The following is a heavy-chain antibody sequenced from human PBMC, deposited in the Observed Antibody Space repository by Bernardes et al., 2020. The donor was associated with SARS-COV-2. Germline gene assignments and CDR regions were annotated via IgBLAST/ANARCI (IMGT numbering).Heavy chain of an antibody. Sequence: SEPLSLTCAVYGGSFSGYYWSWIHQPPGKGLEWIGEINHSGSTNYNPSLKSRVTISVDTSKNQFSLKLSSVTAADTAVYYCARGPRISRLKYYYYMDVWGKGTTVTVSS. V-gene: IGHV4-34*01. CDR2: INHSGST. CDR3: ARGPRISRLKYYYYMDV. D-gene: IGHD6-6*01. J-gene: IGHJ6*03. CDR1: GGSFSGYY.